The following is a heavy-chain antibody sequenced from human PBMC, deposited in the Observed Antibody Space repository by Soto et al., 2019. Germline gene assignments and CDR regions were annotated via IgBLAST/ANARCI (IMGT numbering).Heavy chain of an antibody. J-gene: IGHJ6*02. Sequence: SETLSLTCTVSGGSISSSSYYWGWIRQPPGKGLEWIGSIYYSGSTYYNPSLKSRVTISVDTSKNQFSLKLSSVTAADTAVYYCARGYDFWSGYLYYYYGMDVWGQGTTVTVSS. CDR2: IYYSGST. CDR3: ARGYDFWSGYLYYYYGMDV. D-gene: IGHD3-3*01. CDR1: GGSISSSSYY. V-gene: IGHV4-39*01.